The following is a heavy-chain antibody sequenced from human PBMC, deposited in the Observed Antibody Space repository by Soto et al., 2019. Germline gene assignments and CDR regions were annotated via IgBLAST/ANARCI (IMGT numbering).Heavy chain of an antibody. V-gene: IGHV1-69*01. CDR2: IIPIFGTA. D-gene: IGHD1-26*01. CDR1: GGTFSSYS. CDR3: ARDGGRHSGGIDY. J-gene: IGHJ4*02. Sequence: QVQLVQSGAEVKKPGSSVKVSCKASGGTFSSYSINWVRQAPGQGLEWMGEIIPIFGTANSAQKLQGRVTITADESTSTAYMELSSLRSEDTAVYYCARDGGRHSGGIDYWGQGTLVTVSS.